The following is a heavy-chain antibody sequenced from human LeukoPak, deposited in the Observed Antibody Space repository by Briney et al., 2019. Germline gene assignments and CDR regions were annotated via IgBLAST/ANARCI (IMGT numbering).Heavy chain of an antibody. CDR1: GGSISSSSYY. D-gene: IGHD3-9*01. J-gene: IGHJ4*02. CDR2: IYYSGST. V-gene: IGHV4-39*07. CDR3: ARKGSVLRYFDAISNFDY. Sequence: SETLSLTCTVSGGSISSSSYYWGWIRQPPGKGLEWIGSIYYSGSTYYNPSLKSRVTISVDTSKNQFSLKLSSVTAADTAVYYCARKGSVLRYFDAISNFDYWGQGTLVTVSS.